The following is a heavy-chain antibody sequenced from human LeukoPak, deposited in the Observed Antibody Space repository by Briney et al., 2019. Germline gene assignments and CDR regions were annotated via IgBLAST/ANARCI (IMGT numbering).Heavy chain of an antibody. D-gene: IGHD4-11*01. CDR2: IIPILGIA. V-gene: IGHV1-69*04. Sequence: SXKVSCKASGGTFISYTISWVRQAPGQGLEWMGRIIPILGIANYAQKFQGRVTINADKYTSKDNMELSSLRSEDTAVYYCARDSTTVTTGYWGQGTLVTVSS. CDR3: ARDSTTVTTGY. CDR1: GGTFISYT. J-gene: IGHJ4*02.